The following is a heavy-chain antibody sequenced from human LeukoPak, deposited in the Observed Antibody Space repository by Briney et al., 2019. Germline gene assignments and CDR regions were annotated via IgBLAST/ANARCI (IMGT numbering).Heavy chain of an antibody. D-gene: IGHD6-6*01. J-gene: IGHJ6*02. CDR1: GYTFTSYG. V-gene: IGHV1-18*01. CDR2: ISAYNGNT. CDR3: ARDSSSPYYYYGMDV. Sequence: GASVKVSCKASGYTFTSYGISWVRQAPGQGLEWMGWISAYNGNTNYAQKLQGRVTMTTDTSTSTAYMELRSPRSDDTAVYYCARDSSSPYYYYGMDVWGQGTTVTVSS.